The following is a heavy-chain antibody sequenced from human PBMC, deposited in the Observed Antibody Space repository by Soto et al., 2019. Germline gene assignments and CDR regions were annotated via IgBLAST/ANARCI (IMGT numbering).Heavy chain of an antibody. V-gene: IGHV4-30-4*01. D-gene: IGHD2-2*01. CDR2: IYYSGST. CDR1: GGSISSGNYY. CDR3: ARFLVPAAMGGNWFDP. J-gene: IGHJ5*02. Sequence: QVQLQESGPGLVKPSQTLSLTCTVSGGSISSGNYYWSWIRQPPGKGLEWIGYIYYSGSTYYNPSLKSRVTISLDTSKKQFFLKLSSVTAADTAVYYCARFLVPAAMGGNWFDPWGQGTLVTVSS.